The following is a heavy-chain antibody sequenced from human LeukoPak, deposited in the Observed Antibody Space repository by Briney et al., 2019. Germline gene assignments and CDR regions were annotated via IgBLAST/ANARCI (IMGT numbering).Heavy chain of an antibody. Sequence: ASVKVSCKASGYTFTSYDINWVRQATGQGLEWMGWVNHISANTGYAQKFQGRVTMTMNTATSTAYMELSSLRSEDTAVYYCVRALSPYYYYGMDVWGQGTTVTVSS. CDR2: VNHISANT. CDR3: VRALSPYYYYGMDV. V-gene: IGHV1-8*01. CDR1: GYTFTSYD. J-gene: IGHJ6*02.